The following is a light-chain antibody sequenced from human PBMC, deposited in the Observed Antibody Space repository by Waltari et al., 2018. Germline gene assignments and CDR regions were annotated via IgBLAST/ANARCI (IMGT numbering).Light chain of an antibody. CDR3: QQYDKWLRYS. Sequence: IVMTQSPATLSVSPGERATLSCRASQSISTNLAWFQEKPGQAPGFLIYGASTRATGVPARFSGSGSGTYFTLGISSLQSEDFAVYYCQQYDKWLRYSFGQGTKLEIK. CDR1: QSISTN. CDR2: GAS. J-gene: IGKJ2*01. V-gene: IGKV3-15*01.